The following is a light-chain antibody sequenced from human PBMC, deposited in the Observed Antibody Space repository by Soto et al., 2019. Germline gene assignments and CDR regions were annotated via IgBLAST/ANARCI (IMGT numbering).Light chain of an antibody. V-gene: IGLV2-14*01. CDR1: SSDVGGYNF. CDR3: QSYDSDLTESYV. J-gene: IGLJ1*01. Sequence: QSVLTQPASVSGSPGQSITISCTGTSSDVGGYNFVSWYQQHPGKAPKLMIYDVSHRPSGVSNRFSGSKSGNTASLTISGLQAEDEADYYCQSYDSDLTESYVFGTGTKVTVL. CDR2: DVS.